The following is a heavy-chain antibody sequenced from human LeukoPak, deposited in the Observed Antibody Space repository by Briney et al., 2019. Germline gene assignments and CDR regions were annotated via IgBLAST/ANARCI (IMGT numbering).Heavy chain of an antibody. J-gene: IGHJ4*02. CDR3: AKDGGYSGYLYYFDY. CDR1: GFTFSSYA. Sequence: GGSLRLSCAASGFTFSSYAMSWVRQAPGKGREWVSAISGSGGSTYYADSVKGRFTISRDNSKNKLYLKMNSLRAEDTAVYYCAKDGGYSGYLYYFDYWGQGTLVTVSS. D-gene: IGHD5-12*01. V-gene: IGHV3-23*01. CDR2: ISGSGGST.